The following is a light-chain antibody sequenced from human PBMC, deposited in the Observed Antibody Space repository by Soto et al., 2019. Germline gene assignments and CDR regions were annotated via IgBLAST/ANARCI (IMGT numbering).Light chain of an antibody. Sequence: EIGLTQSPGTLSLSPGERATLSCRASQSVRNSLLAWYQQKPGQPPRLLIYDASTRATATPERFSGSGSGTDFTLSINSLQREDFATYYCQQTYSAPPLFGQGTKVDIK. CDR3: QQTYSAPPL. V-gene: IGKV3-20*01. CDR1: QSVRNSL. J-gene: IGKJ1*01. CDR2: DAS.